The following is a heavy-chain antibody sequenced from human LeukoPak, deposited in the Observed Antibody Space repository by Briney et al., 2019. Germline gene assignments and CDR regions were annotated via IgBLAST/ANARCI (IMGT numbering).Heavy chain of an antibody. J-gene: IGHJ6*02. Sequence: GGSLRLSCAASGFTFSSYAMSWVRQVPGRGPEWVANVNRDGSETYYLDSVKGRFTISKDNTKNSLYLQMNSLRAEDTALYHCARNNGMDVWGQGTTVIVSS. CDR2: VNRDGSET. CDR1: GFTFSSYA. CDR3: ARNNGMDV. V-gene: IGHV3-7*03.